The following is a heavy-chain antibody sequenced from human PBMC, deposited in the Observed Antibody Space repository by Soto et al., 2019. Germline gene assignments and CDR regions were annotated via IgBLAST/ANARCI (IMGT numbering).Heavy chain of an antibody. CDR2: VNHGGST. CDR3: ARAAVAAGGPFDK. V-gene: IGHV4-34*01. CDR1: GGSFSGFF. D-gene: IGHD2-15*01. J-gene: IGHJ4*02. Sequence: SETLSLTCAVSGGSFSGFFWGWIRQPPGKGLEWIGEVNHGGSTNYNPSLKRRVTISSDTSKNHFSLTLRSVTAADTAVYYCARAAVAAGGPFDKWGQGALVTVSS.